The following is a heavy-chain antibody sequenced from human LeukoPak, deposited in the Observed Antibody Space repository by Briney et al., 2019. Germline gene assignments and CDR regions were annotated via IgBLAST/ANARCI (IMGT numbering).Heavy chain of an antibody. V-gene: IGHV4-59*08. CDR2: VHYSGSI. J-gene: IGHJ6*02. Sequence: SETLSLTCAVSGDSISNSYWSWVRQPPGKGLERIGYVHYSGSINYNPSLESRLTISVDTSRSHFSLRLTSVTAADTAVYYCARLRPLERVSSYYYHAMDVWGQGTTVTVSS. CDR3: ARLRPLERVSSYYYHAMDV. CDR1: GDSISNSY. D-gene: IGHD3-3*01.